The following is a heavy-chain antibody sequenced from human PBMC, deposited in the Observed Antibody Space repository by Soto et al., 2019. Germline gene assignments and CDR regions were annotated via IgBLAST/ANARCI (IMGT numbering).Heavy chain of an antibody. J-gene: IGHJ4*02. D-gene: IGHD2-21*02. CDR3: ARVFPSYCGGDCSYFDS. CDR2: IFYSGST. Sequence: QVQLQESGPGLVKASETLSLTCTVSGGSVNSYYWSWIRQPPGKGLEWIGYIFYSGSTKSNPSLKSRVTMSVDMPKNQFSLRLTSVTAADTAVYYCARVFPSYCGGDCSYFDSWGQGTLVTVSS. CDR1: GGSVNSYY. V-gene: IGHV4-59*02.